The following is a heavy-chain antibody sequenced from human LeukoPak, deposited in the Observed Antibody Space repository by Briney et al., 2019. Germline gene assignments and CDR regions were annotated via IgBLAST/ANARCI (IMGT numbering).Heavy chain of an antibody. CDR2: IKSKTDGGTT. J-gene: IGHJ4*02. Sequence: PLGCPRLSCAPSVVTLRNALMSSGRQAPGQGLEWVGRIKSKTDGGTTDYAGPVKGRFTLSRDDSKNTLYLQMNSLKTEDTAVYYCTTDYYDILTGYPTFPYWGQGTLVTVSS. D-gene: IGHD3-9*01. V-gene: IGHV3-15*01. CDR1: VVTLRNAL. CDR3: TTDYYDILTGYPTFPY.